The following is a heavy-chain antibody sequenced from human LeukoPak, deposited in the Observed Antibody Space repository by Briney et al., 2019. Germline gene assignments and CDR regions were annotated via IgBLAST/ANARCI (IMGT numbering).Heavy chain of an antibody. D-gene: IGHD4-17*01. CDR1: GGTFSSYA. CDR3: ARDHPLTYGDNWFDP. CDR2: IIPIFGTA. V-gene: IGHV1-69*13. Sequence: SVTVSCKASGGTFSSYAIGWVRQAPGQGLEWMGGIIPIFGTANYAQKFQGRVTITADESTSTAYMELSSLRSEDTAVYYCARDHPLTYGDNWFDPWGQGTLVTVSS. J-gene: IGHJ5*02.